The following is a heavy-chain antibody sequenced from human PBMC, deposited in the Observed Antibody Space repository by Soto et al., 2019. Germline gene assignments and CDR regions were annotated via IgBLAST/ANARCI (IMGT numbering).Heavy chain of an antibody. D-gene: IGHD3-22*01. V-gene: IGHV4-31*03. Sequence: SETLSLTCTVSGGSISSGGYYWGWIRQHPGKGLEWIGYIYYSGSTYYNPSLKSRVTISVDTSKNQFSLKLSSVTAADTAVYYCARSYGSGYYGAFDIWGQGTMVTVSS. J-gene: IGHJ3*02. CDR2: IYYSGST. CDR1: GGSISSGGYY. CDR3: ARSYGSGYYGAFDI.